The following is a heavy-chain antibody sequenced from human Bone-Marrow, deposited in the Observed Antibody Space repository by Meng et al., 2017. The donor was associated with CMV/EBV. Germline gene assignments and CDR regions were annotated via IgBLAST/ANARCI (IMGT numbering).Heavy chain of an antibody. CDR3: ARGPPPPGKKYYDFWSGYYAYYYYYGMDV. Sequence: ASVKVSCKASGYTFTSYDINWVRQATGQGLEWMGWMNPNSGNTGYAQKFQGRVTMTRNTSISTDYMELSSLRSEDTAVYYCARGPPPPGKKYYDFWSGYYAYYYYYGMDVWGQGTTVTVSS. D-gene: IGHD3-3*01. J-gene: IGHJ6*02. V-gene: IGHV1-8*01. CDR2: MNPNSGNT. CDR1: GYTFTSYD.